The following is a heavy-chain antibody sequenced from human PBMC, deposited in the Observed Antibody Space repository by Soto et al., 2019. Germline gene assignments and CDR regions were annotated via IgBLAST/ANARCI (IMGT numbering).Heavy chain of an antibody. J-gene: IGHJ3*02. CDR3: ATRGGGKDPAEMIHSWYAFDI. D-gene: IGHD3-16*01. V-gene: IGHV3-30*03. Sequence: QVQLVESGGGVVQPGRSLRLSCAASGFTFSSYGMHWVRQAPGKGLEWVAVISYDGSNKYYADSVKGRFTISRDNSKNTRYLQMNGLRAEDTAVYYCATRGGGKDPAEMIHSWYAFDIWGQGTMVTVSS. CDR2: ISYDGSNK. CDR1: GFTFSSYG.